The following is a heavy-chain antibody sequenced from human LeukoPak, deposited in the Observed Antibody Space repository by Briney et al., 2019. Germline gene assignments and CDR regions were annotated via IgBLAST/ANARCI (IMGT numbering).Heavy chain of an antibody. CDR1: GFTFSSYS. D-gene: IGHD3-22*01. J-gene: IGHJ5*02. V-gene: IGHV3-21*01. CDR2: ISSSSSYI. CDR3: GRVGQIVYYDSSGYNNWFDP. Sequence: GGSLRLSCAASGFTFSSYSMNWVRQAPGKGLEWVSSISSSSSYIYYADSLKGRFTISRDNAKNSLYLQMNSMRAEDTAVYYCGRVGQIVYYDSSGYNNWFDPWGQGTLVTVSS.